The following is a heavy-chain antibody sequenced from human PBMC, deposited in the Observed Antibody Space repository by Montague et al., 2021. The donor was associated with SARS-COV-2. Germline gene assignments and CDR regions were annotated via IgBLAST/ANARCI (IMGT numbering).Heavy chain of an antibody. Sequence: SLRLSCAASGFTFSKHAMNWVRQAPGKGLQWLSTISANGRSTYYGDSVRGRFAVPRDNSRNTLYLQMSDLRVEDTAIYYCTKDDSSSEYGGDYWGQGTLVTVSS. CDR3: TKDDSSSEYGGDY. D-gene: IGHD4/OR15-4a*01. J-gene: IGHJ4*02. V-gene: IGHV3-23*01. CDR2: ISANGRST. CDR1: GFTFSKHA.